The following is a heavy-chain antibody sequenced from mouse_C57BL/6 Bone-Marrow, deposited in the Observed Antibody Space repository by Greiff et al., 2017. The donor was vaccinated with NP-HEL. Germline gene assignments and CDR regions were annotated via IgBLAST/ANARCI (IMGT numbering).Heavy chain of an antibody. CDR3: AGSGHDYDVWFAY. D-gene: IGHD2-4*01. V-gene: IGHV1-55*01. CDR1: GYTFTSYW. CDR2: IYPGSGST. Sequence: QVQLQQSGAELVKPGASVKMSCKASGYTFTSYWITWVKQRPGQGLEWIGDIYPGSGSTNYNEKFKSKATLTVDTSSSTAYMQLSSLTSEDSAVYYCAGSGHDYDVWFAYWGQGTLVTVSA. J-gene: IGHJ3*01.